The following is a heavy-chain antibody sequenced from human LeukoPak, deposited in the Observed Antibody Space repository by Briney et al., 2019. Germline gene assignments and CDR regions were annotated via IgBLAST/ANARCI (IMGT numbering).Heavy chain of an antibody. CDR3: AKELLFQH. Sequence: GGSLRLSCAASGFIFSSYWMTWVRQAPGKGLEWVANIKYDGSDEYYVDSVKGRFTISRDNAKNSLYLQMNSLRAEDTAVYYCAKELLFQHWGQGTLVTVSS. CDR1: GFIFSSYW. D-gene: IGHD2-15*01. V-gene: IGHV3-7*01. J-gene: IGHJ1*01. CDR2: IKYDGSDE.